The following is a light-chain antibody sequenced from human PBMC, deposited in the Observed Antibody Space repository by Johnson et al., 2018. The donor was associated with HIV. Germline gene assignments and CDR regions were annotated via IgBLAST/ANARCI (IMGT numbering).Light chain of an antibody. CDR1: GSKIENNY. CDR3: GTWDSSLTAYV. V-gene: IGLV1-51*01. Sequence: QSVLTQPPSLSAAPGQKVTISCSGNGSKIENNYISWYQQFPERAPKLLIYDNTKRPSGIPDRFSGSKSDTSATLAITGLQTGDEADYYCGTWDSSLTAYVFGTGTKVTV. J-gene: IGLJ1*01. CDR2: DNT.